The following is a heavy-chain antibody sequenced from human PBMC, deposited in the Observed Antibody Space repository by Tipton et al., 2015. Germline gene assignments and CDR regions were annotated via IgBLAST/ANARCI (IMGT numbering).Heavy chain of an antibody. CDR2: ISSSATTI. D-gene: IGHD6-13*01. Sequence: GSLRLSCAVSGFTVSSNYMSWVRQAPGKGLEWVSYISSSATTIYYADSVKGRFTISRDNAKNSLYLQMNSLRAEDTAVYYCARVRGIAAAGLWGQGTLVTVSS. CDR1: GFTVSSNY. CDR3: ARVRGIAAAGL. J-gene: IGHJ4*02. V-gene: IGHV3-11*04.